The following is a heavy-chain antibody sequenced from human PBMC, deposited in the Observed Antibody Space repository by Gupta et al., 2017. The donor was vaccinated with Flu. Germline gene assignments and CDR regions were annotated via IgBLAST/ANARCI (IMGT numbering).Heavy chain of an antibody. CDR3: VGSSLSGSPYHCDS. V-gene: IGHV1-45*02. CDR1: TFDY. CDR2: ITPYNGKL. Sequence: TFDYLHWVRQAPGQAVEWMGWITPYNGKLNYVQKYQGRVTITRDNSLRFFTKECSALSPNNTAMYYCVGSSLSGSPYHCDSWGQGTNVTVSS. J-gene: IGHJ5*01. D-gene: IGHD2-15*01.